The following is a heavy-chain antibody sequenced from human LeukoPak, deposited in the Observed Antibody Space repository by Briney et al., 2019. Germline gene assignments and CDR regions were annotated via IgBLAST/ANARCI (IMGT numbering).Heavy chain of an antibody. Sequence: PSETLSLTCSVSVGPLSSSPYYSGWIRQSPGEGLEWIGNIYYSGSTDYNPSLKSRLTISVDTSKNLFSLKLTSVTVADTAIYYCARQWYSSGWYGDWGQGILVTVSS. CDR1: VGPLSSSPYY. J-gene: IGHJ4*02. V-gene: IGHV4-39*01. CDR2: IYYSGST. D-gene: IGHD6-19*01. CDR3: ARQWYSSGWYGD.